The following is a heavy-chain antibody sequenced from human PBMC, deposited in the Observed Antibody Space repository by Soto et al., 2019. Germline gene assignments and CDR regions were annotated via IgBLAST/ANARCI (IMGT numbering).Heavy chain of an antibody. CDR2: IYTSGST. CDR3: ASSHYDSVALWGMDV. J-gene: IGHJ6*02. Sequence: PSETLSLTSTVSVGSISSYYWSWIRQPAGKGLEWIGRIYTSGSTNYNPSLKSRVTMSVDTSKNQFSLKLSSVTAADTAVYYCASSHYDSVALWGMDVWGQGTPVTVSS. D-gene: IGHD3-3*01. CDR1: VGSISSYY. V-gene: IGHV4-4*07.